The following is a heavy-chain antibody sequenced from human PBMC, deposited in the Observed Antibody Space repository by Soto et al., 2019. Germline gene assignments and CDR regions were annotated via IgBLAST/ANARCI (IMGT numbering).Heavy chain of an antibody. J-gene: IGHJ6*02. CDR3: AREAV. Sequence: EVQLVESGGGLVQPGGSLRLSCAASGFTFSGYWVSWVRQAPGKGLEWVANIKQDGSEQFYVDSVKGRFTISRDNAKNSLYLQMNSLRVEDTAVYYCAREAVWGQGTTVTVSS. V-gene: IGHV3-7*05. CDR2: IKQDGSEQ. CDR1: GFTFSGYW.